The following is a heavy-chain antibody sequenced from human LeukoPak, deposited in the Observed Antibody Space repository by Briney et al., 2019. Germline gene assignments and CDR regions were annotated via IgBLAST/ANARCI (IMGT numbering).Heavy chain of an antibody. CDR2: ISGSGGST. Sequence: GGSLRLSCAASGFTFSSYAMSWVRQAPGKGLEWVSAISGSGGSTYYADSVKGRFTISRDNSKNTLYLQMNSLKAEDTAVYYCAKAPGYYDSRSYFDYWGQGTLVTVSS. D-gene: IGHD3-22*01. V-gene: IGHV3-23*01. CDR3: AKAPGYYDSRSYFDY. J-gene: IGHJ4*02. CDR1: GFTFSSYA.